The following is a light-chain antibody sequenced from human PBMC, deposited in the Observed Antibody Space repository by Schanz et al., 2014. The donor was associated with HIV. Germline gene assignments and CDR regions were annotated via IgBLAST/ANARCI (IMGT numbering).Light chain of an antibody. CDR2: DNN. J-gene: IGLJ2*01. CDR3: GAWDSSLSAVV. CDR1: SSNIGNNY. V-gene: IGLV1-51*01. Sequence: QSVLTQPPSVSAAPGQKVTISCSGSSSNIGNNYVSWYQQLPGTAPKLLIYDNNKRPSGIPDRFSASKSGTSASLDITGLQTGDEADYYCGAWDSSLSAVVIGGGTKLTVL.